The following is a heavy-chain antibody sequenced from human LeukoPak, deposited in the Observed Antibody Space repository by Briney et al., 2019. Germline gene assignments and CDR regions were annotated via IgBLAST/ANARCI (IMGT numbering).Heavy chain of an antibody. V-gene: IGHV3-30-3*01. CDR2: ISYDGSNK. CDR1: GFTFSSYA. J-gene: IGHJ6*02. D-gene: IGHD6-19*01. Sequence: GRSLRLSCAASGFTFSSYAMHWVRQAPGKGLGWVAVISYDGSNKYYADSVKGRFTISRDTSKNTLYLQMNSLRAEDTAVYYCARGTPSSSGWLYYGMDVWGQGTTVTVSS. CDR3: ARGTPSSSGWLYYGMDV.